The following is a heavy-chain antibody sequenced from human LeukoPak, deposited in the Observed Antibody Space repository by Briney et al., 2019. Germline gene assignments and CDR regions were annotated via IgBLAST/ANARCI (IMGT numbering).Heavy chain of an antibody. Sequence: SETLSLTCAVYGGSFSGYYWSWIRQPPGKGLEWIGEINHSGSTNYNPSLKSRVTISVDTSKNQFSLKLSSVTAADTAVYYCARGIILDYWGQGTLVTISS. CDR2: INHSGST. J-gene: IGHJ4*02. D-gene: IGHD3-10*01. CDR3: ARGIILDY. CDR1: GGSFSGYY. V-gene: IGHV4-34*01.